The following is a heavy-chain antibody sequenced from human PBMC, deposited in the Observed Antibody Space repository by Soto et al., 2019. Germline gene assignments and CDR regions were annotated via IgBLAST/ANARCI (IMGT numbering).Heavy chain of an antibody. CDR3: ARDGLAIAVATNWFDP. V-gene: IGHV1-46*03. J-gene: IGHJ5*02. D-gene: IGHD6-19*01. CDR2: INPSGGST. CDR1: GYTFTSYY. Sequence: QVQLVQSGAEVKKPGASVKVSCKASGYTFTSYYMHWVRQAPGQGLEWMGIINPSGGSTSYAQKFQGRVTMTRDTSTSTVYMELSSLRSEDTAVYYCARDGLAIAVATNWFDPWGQGTLVTVSS.